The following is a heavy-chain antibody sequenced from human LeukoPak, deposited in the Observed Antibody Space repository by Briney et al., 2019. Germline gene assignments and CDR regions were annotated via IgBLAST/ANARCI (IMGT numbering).Heavy chain of an antibody. Sequence: PSETLSLTCTVSGGSISSGGYYWSWIRQHPGKGLERIGYIYYSGSTYYNPSLKSRVTISVDMSKNQFSLKLSSVTAADTAVYYCARDRGYDFWSGYWTHYYYYGMDVWGQGTTVTVSS. CDR2: IYYSGST. CDR1: GGSISSGGYY. J-gene: IGHJ6*02. V-gene: IGHV4-31*03. CDR3: ARDRGYDFWSGYWTHYYYYGMDV. D-gene: IGHD3-3*01.